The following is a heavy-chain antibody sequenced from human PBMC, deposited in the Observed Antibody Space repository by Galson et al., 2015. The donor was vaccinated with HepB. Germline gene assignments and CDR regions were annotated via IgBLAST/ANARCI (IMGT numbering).Heavy chain of an antibody. CDR3: TRRSSL. D-gene: IGHD3-16*02. CDR1: GFTFNDHW. V-gene: IGHV3-15*01. J-gene: IGHJ4*02. CDR2: IKSKTDGETI. Sequence: SLRLSCATSGFTFNDHWMSWLRQAPGKGLEWVARIKSKTDGETIDYGTSVRGRFIISKDDSTNTLHLQMNNLRAEDTGVYYCTRRSSLGGQGTFVSVSS.